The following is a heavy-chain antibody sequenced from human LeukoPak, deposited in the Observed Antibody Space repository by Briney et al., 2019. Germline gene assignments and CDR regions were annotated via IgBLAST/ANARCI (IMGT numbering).Heavy chain of an antibody. CDR2: IYYSGST. CDR1: GGSISSSSYY. CDR3: ASKTPDYYGSGMGDYYYYYYMDV. V-gene: IGHV4-39*07. J-gene: IGHJ6*03. Sequence: SETLSLTCTVSGGSISSSSYYWGWIRQPPGKGLEWIGSIYYSGSTYYNPSLKSRVTISVDTSKSQFSLKLSSVTAADTAVYYCASKTPDYYGSGMGDYYYYYYMDVWGKGTTVTVSS. D-gene: IGHD3-10*01.